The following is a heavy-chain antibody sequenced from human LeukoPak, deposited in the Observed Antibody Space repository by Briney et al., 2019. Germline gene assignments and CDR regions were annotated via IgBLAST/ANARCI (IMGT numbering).Heavy chain of an antibody. CDR3: ARVPGYDFWSGYYHSRSQYFDY. D-gene: IGHD3-3*01. Sequence: PSETLSLTCTVSGGSISSSSYYWGWIRQPPGKGLEWIGNIYYSGTTYYNPSLKSRVTISVDTSKNQFSLKLSSVTAADTAVYYCARVPGYDFWSGYYHSRSQYFDYWGQGTLVTVSS. J-gene: IGHJ4*02. CDR1: GGSISSSSYY. V-gene: IGHV4-39*07. CDR2: IYYSGTT.